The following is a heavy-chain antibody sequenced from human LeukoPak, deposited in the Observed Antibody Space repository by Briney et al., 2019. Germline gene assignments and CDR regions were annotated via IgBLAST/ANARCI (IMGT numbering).Heavy chain of an antibody. J-gene: IGHJ1*01. D-gene: IGHD6-19*01. CDR3: ARAEYSSGPPAEYFQH. CDR1: GGTFSSYA. V-gene: IGHV1-69*05. Sequence: SVKVSCKASGGTFSSYAISWVRQAPGQGLEWMGGIIPIFGTANYAQKFQGRVTITTDESTSTAYMELSSLRSEDTAVYYCARAEYSSGPPAEYFQHWGQGTLVTVSS. CDR2: IIPIFGTA.